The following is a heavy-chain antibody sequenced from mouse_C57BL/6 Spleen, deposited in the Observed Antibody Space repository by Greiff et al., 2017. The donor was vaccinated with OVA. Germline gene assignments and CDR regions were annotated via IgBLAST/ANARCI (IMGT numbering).Heavy chain of an antibody. CDR1: GHSITSGYY. V-gene: IGHV3-6*01. CDR2: ISYDGSN. J-gene: IGHJ4*01. D-gene: IGHD2-1*01. Sequence: ESGPGLVKPSPSLSLTCSVTGHSITSGYYWNWIRQFPGNKLEWMGYISYDGSNNYNPSLKNRISITRDTSKNQFFLKLNSVNTEDTATYYCARHGGNYEGAMDYWGQGTSVTVSS. CDR3: ARHGGNYEGAMDY.